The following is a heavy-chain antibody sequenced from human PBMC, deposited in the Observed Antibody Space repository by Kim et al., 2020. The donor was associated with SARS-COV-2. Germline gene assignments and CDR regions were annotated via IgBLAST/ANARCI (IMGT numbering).Heavy chain of an antibody. CDR2: IYYSGST. CDR1: GGSVSSGSYY. J-gene: IGHJ5*01. Sequence: SETLSLTCTVSGGSVSSGSYYWSWIRQPPGKGLEWIGYIYYSGSTNYNPSLKSRVTMSVDTSKNQFSLKLSSVTAADTAVYYCARDLGSGSYKSGVYWF. D-gene: IGHD1-26*01. CDR3: ARDLGSGSYKSGVYWF. V-gene: IGHV4-61*01.